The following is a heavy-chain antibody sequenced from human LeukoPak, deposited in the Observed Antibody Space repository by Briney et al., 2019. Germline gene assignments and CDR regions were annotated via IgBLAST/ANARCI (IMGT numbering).Heavy chain of an antibody. V-gene: IGHV1-2*02. Sequence: ASVKVSCKASGYTFTGYYMHWVRQAPGQGLEWMGWINPNSGGTNYAQKFQGRVTMTRDTSISTAYVELSRLRSDDTAVYYCARDRIVGATAYFDYWGQGTLVTVSS. J-gene: IGHJ4*02. CDR2: INPNSGGT. CDR1: GYTFTGYY. D-gene: IGHD1-26*01. CDR3: ARDRIVGATAYFDY.